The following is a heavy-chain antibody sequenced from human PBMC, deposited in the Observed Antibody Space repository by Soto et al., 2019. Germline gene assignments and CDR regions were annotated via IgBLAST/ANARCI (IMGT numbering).Heavy chain of an antibody. CDR2: TYYSGST. Sequence: KSSETLSLTCTVSGGSISSYYWSWIRQPPGKGLEWIGYTYYSGSTNYNPSLKSRVTISVDTSKNQFSLKLSSVTAADTAVYFCARGGLYDVGGKFDYWGQGTLVTVSS. J-gene: IGHJ4*02. D-gene: IGHD3-10*02. V-gene: IGHV4-59*12. CDR3: ARGGLYDVGGKFDY. CDR1: GGSISSYY.